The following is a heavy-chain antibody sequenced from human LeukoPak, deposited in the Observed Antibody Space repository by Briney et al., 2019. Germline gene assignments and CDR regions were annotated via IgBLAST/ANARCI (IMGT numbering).Heavy chain of an antibody. V-gene: IGHV4-59*01. Sequence: SETLSLTCAVYGGSFSGYYWSWIRQPPGKGLEWIGYIYYSGSTNYNPSLKSRVTISVDTSKNQFSLKLSSVTAADTAVYYCARGVWFGELLPYYFDYWGQGTLVTVSS. CDR3: ARGVWFGELLPYYFDY. CDR2: IYYSGST. D-gene: IGHD3-10*01. CDR1: GGSFSGYY. J-gene: IGHJ4*02.